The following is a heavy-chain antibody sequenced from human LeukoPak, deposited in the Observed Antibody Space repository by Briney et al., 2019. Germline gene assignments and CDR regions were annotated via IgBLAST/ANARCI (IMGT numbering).Heavy chain of an antibody. CDR1: GYSFTTYW. J-gene: IGHJ6*03. Sequence: GGSLKISCKGSGYSFTTYWIGWVRQLPGKGLEWMGVIYPGDSATKYSPSFQGQVTISADKSISTAYLQWTSLKPSDTAIYYCARRVETAGRGIYYYYYMDVWGKGTTVIVSS. V-gene: IGHV5-51*01. D-gene: IGHD5-18*01. CDR2: IYPGDSAT. CDR3: ARRVETAGRGIYYYYYMDV.